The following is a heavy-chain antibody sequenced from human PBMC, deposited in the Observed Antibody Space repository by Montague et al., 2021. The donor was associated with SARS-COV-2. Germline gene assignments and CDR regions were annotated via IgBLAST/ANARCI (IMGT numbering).Heavy chain of an antibody. D-gene: IGHD6-19*01. CDR1: GDSVSGLRVT. V-gene: IGHV6-1*01. CDR3: VRYSGWFYFDF. J-gene: IGHJ4*02. CDR2: PYYRYKWDS. Sequence: CAISGDSVSGLRVTSGWLTPDLQTRHEWLGRPYYRYKWDSDYASXVRGRLSVNPDASKNEFSLELNYVTPEDTAVYYCVRYSGWFYFDFWGQGTLVTVSS.